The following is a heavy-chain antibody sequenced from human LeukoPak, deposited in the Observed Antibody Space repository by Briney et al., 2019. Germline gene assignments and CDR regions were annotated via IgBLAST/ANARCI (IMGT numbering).Heavy chain of an antibody. Sequence: SETLSLTCTVSGGSISSSSYYWGWIRQPPGKGLEWIGSIYYSGSTYYNPSLKSRVTISVDTSKNQFSLKLSSVTAADTAVYYCARRIDGYEFRPPYNWFDPWGQGTLVTVSS. D-gene: IGHD5-24*01. CDR3: ARRIDGYEFRPPYNWFDP. V-gene: IGHV4-39*01. CDR1: GGSISSSSYY. J-gene: IGHJ5*02. CDR2: IYYSGST.